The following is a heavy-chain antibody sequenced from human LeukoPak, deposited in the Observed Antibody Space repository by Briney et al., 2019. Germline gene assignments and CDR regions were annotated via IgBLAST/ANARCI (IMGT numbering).Heavy chain of an antibody. CDR2: TFYSGST. D-gene: IGHD3-22*01. Sequence: SETLSLTCTVPGGSISSGDYYWSWIRQHPEKGLEWIGYTFYSGSTYYNPSLKSRVTISVDTSKNQFSLKLSSVTAADTAVYYCARAIRGRMIVVPVDTRFDPWGQGTLVTVSS. CDR1: GGSISSGDYY. J-gene: IGHJ5*02. CDR3: ARAIRGRMIVVPVDTRFDP. V-gene: IGHV4-31*03.